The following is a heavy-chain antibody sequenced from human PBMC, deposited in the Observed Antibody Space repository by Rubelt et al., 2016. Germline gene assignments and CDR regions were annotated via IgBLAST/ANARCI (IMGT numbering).Heavy chain of an antibody. CDR2: IYWDDDK. CDR3: AHISSLGATNYFDY. Sequence: QITLKESGPTLVKPTQTLTLTCTFSGFSLSTSGVGVGWIRQPPGKALEWLALIYWDDDKRYSPSLKSRLTITKETSKNQLVLKRTNMEPVDTATDYCAHISSLGATNYFDYWGQGTLVTVSS. CDR1: GFSLSTSGVG. V-gene: IGHV2-5*02. J-gene: IGHJ4*02. D-gene: IGHD1-26*01.